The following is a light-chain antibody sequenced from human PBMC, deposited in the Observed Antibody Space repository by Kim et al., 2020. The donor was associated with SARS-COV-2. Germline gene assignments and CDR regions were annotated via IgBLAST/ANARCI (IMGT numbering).Light chain of an antibody. CDR1: SSNIGRSH. CDR3: GTWDRSLLTVV. Sequence: QSVLTQPPSVSAAPGQRVTISCSGSSSNIGRSHVSWYQQLPGTAPKLLIHENDKRPSGIPDRFSGSKSGTSATLDITGLQTGDEAVYYCGTWDRSLLTVVFGGGTQLTVL. J-gene: IGLJ3*02. V-gene: IGLV1-51*01. CDR2: END.